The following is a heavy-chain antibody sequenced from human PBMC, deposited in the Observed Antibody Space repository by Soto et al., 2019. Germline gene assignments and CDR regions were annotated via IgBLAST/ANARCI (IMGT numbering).Heavy chain of an antibody. Sequence: LSLTCTVSGGSISSGGYYWSWIRQHPGKGLEWIGYIYYSGSTYYNPSLKSRVTISVDTSKNQFSLKLSSVTAADTAVYYCAREILDIAAREYYFDYWGQGTLVTVSS. CDR2: IYYSGST. J-gene: IGHJ4*02. CDR3: AREILDIAAREYYFDY. D-gene: IGHD6-6*01. CDR1: GGSISSGGYY. V-gene: IGHV4-31*03.